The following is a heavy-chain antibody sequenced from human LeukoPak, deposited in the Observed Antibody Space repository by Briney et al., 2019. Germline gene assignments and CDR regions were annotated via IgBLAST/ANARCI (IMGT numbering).Heavy chain of an antibody. V-gene: IGHV3-48*03. CDR1: GFTFSSYE. J-gene: IGHJ4*02. CDR2: ISSSGTTT. CDR3: AKDRSYQQLGYFDY. D-gene: IGHD6-13*01. Sequence: GGSLRLSCAASGFTFSSYEMNCVRQAPGKGLEWVSYISSSGTTTFYADSVKGRFTISRDNAKNSLYLQMNSLRAEDTALYYCAKDRSYQQLGYFDYWGQGTLVTVSS.